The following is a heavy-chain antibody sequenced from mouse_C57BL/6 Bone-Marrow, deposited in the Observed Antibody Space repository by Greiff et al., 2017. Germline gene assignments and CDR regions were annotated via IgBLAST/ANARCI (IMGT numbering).Heavy chain of an antibody. Sequence: QVQLKESGPELVKPGASVKISCKASGYAFSSSWMNWVKQRPGKGLEWIGRIYPGDGDTNYNEKVKGKATLTADKSSSTAYMELRSLTSEDSAVYFCARDWEPLDYWGQGTTLTVSS. V-gene: IGHV1-82*01. J-gene: IGHJ2*01. CDR1: GYAFSSSW. CDR2: IYPGDGDT. CDR3: ARDWEPLDY. D-gene: IGHD4-1*01.